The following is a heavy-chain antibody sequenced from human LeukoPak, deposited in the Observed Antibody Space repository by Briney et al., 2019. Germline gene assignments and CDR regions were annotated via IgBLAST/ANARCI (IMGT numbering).Heavy chain of an antibody. D-gene: IGHD7-27*01. V-gene: IGHV3-23*01. J-gene: IGHJ4*02. Sequence: GGSLRLSCVASGLTFNSHSMSWVRQAPGMGLEWVSVVSTNGDVTFYADSVKGRLTISRDNAKNSLYLQMNSLRAEDTAVYYCARDLAWGGYWGQGTLVTVSS. CDR3: ARDLAWGGY. CDR2: VSTNGDVT. CDR1: GLTFNSHS.